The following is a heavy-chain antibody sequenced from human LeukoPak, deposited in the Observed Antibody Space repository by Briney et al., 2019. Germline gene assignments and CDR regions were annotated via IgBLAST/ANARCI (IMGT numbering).Heavy chain of an antibody. CDR2: IWSDGSNK. CDR3: ARRRYSVYDFDY. Sequence: GGSLRLSCAASGFTFSTYGMHWVRRAPGKGLEWVAVIWSDGSNKYYADSVKGRFTISRDNSKNTLYLQMNSLRAEDTAVYYCARRRYSVYDFDYWGQGTLVTVSS. V-gene: IGHV3-33*01. J-gene: IGHJ4*02. D-gene: IGHD5/OR15-5a*01. CDR1: GFTFSTYG.